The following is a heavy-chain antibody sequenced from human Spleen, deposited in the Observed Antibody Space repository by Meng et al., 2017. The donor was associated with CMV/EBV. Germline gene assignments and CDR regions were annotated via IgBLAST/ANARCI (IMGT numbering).Heavy chain of an antibody. CDR3: AKEKQWAYAFDV. V-gene: IGHV3-11*04. J-gene: IGHJ3*01. Sequence: GGSLRLSCAASGFTFSDYYMNWVRQAPGKGLERVSYISSSGRTILYADSVKGRFTISRDNANNSLYLQMNSLRAEDTGLYYCAKEKQWAYAFDVWGQGTMVTVSS. D-gene: IGHD6-19*01. CDR1: GFTFSDYY. CDR2: ISSSGRTI.